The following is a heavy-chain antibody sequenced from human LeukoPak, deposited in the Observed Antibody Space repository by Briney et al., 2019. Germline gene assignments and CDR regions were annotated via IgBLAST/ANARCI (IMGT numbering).Heavy chain of an antibody. CDR3: ARGQSGYDLRFYYYYYYMDV. CDR2: IYTSGST. J-gene: IGHJ6*03. D-gene: IGHD5-12*01. CDR1: GGSISSYY. Sequence: SETLSLTCTVSGGSISSYYWSWIRQPAGKGLEWIGRIYTSGSTNYNPSLKSRVTISVDTSKNQFSLKLSSVTAADTAVYYCARGQSGYDLRFYYYYYYMDVWGKGTTVTVSS. V-gene: IGHV4-4*07.